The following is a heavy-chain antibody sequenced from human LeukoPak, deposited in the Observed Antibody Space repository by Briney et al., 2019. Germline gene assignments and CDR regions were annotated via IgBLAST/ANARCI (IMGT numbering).Heavy chain of an antibody. CDR2: ISAYNGNT. V-gene: IGHV1-18*04. Sequence: GASVKVSCKASGYTFTGYYMHWVRQAPGQGLEWMGWISAYNGNTNYAQKLQGRVTMTTDTSTSTAYMELRSLRSDDTAVYYCARDFWGFDPWGQGTLVAVSS. J-gene: IGHJ5*02. CDR3: ARDFWGFDP. CDR1: GYTFTGYY. D-gene: IGHD2/OR15-2a*01.